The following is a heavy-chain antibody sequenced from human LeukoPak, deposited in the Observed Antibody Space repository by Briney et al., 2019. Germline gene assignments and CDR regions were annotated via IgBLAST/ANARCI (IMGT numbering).Heavy chain of an antibody. V-gene: IGHV3-73*01. CDR2: IRSKANSYAT. CDR1: GFTFSGSA. CDR3: TRPNGVAAAGTPGASDVKIYFQH. D-gene: IGHD6-13*01. J-gene: IGHJ1*01. Sequence: PGGSLRLSCAASGFTFSGSAMHWVRQASGKGLEWVGRIRSKANSYATAYAASVKGRFTISRDDSKNTAYLQMNSLKTEGTAVYYCTRPNGVAAAGTPGASDVKIYFQHWGQGTLVTVSS.